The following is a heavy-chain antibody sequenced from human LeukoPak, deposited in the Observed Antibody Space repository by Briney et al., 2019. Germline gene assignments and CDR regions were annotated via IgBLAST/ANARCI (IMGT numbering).Heavy chain of an antibody. CDR2: IIPSLGIA. J-gene: IGHJ6*02. Sequence: SVKVSCKASGGTFSSYAISWVRQAPGQGLEWMGRIIPSLGIANYAQNFQGRVTITADKSTSTAYMELSCLRAEDTAVYYCAREGVPGIAAAGSVSYGMDVWGQGTTLTLS. V-gene: IGHV1-69*04. CDR1: GGTFSSYA. D-gene: IGHD6-13*01. CDR3: AREGVPGIAAAGSVSYGMDV.